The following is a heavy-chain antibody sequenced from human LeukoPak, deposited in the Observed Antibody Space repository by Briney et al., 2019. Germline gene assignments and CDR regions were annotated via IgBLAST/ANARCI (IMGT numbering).Heavy chain of an antibody. J-gene: IGHJ3*02. Sequence: AGGSLRLSCAASGFTFSSYGMHWVRQAPGKGLEWVAFIRYDGSNKYYADSVKGRFTISRDNSKNTLYVQMNSLRAEDTAVYYCARGAFGVYAFDIWGQGTMVTVSS. D-gene: IGHD3-3*01. V-gene: IGHV3-30*02. CDR2: IRYDGSNK. CDR3: ARGAFGVYAFDI. CDR1: GFTFSSYG.